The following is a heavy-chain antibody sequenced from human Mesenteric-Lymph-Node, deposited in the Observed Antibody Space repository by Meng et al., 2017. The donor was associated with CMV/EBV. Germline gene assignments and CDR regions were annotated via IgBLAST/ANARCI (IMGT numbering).Heavy chain of an antibody. J-gene: IGHJ4*02. CDR1: GGSFSGYY. V-gene: IGHV4-34*01. Sequence: QVVLTEWGAGLLKPSESLSLTCAVLGGSFSGYYWSWIRQPPGKGLEWIGEINHSGSTNYNPSLKSRVTISVDTSKNQFSLKLSSVTAADTAVYYCARHQRWLKSEGGFNYWGQGTLVTVSS. CDR3: ARHQRWLKSEGGFNY. CDR2: INHSGST. D-gene: IGHD4-23*01.